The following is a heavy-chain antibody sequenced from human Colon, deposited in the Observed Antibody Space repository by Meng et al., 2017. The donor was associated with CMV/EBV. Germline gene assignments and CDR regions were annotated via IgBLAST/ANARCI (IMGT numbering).Heavy chain of an antibody. D-gene: IGHD1-7*01. CDR1: GYTFIDYY. V-gene: IGHV1-2*02. CDR3: ARARYNWNFGWFDP. Sequence: ASVKVSCKASGYTFIDYYLHWVRQAPGQELEWVGWINPNSGGTNYAPKFQGRVTMTTDTSISTAYLELISLKSDDTAIYYCARARYNWNFGWFDPWGQGTLVTVSS. CDR2: INPNSGGT. J-gene: IGHJ5*02.